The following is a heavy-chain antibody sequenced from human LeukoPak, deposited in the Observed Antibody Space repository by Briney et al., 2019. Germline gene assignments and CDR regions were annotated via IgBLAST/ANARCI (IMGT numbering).Heavy chain of an antibody. D-gene: IGHD5-18*01. Sequence: GGSLRLSCAASGFTFSTYWMHWVRQAPGKGLVWLSRVDNDGSGTSFADSVKGRFTISRDNGKNILFLQMDSLRAEDTAVYFCARSQRGYSYGEHWGQGTPVTVSS. V-gene: IGHV3-74*01. CDR2: VDNDGSGT. CDR1: GFTFSTYW. J-gene: IGHJ4*02. CDR3: ARSQRGYSYGEH.